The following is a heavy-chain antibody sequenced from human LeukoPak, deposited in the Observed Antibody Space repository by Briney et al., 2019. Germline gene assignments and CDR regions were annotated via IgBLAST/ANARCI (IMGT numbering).Heavy chain of an antibody. D-gene: IGHD3-22*01. Sequence: GGALRLSCSASGFTFTTSAMHWVRQAPGKGLEYVSAISSNGVSTYYADSVKGRFTISRDNSTNTLHLQMSSLRAEDTAVYYCARDPFTYYYDSSGLPSAAFDIWGQGTMVTVSS. CDR3: ARDPFTYYYDSSGLPSAAFDI. V-gene: IGHV3-64D*09. CDR1: GFTFTTSA. CDR2: ISSNGVST. J-gene: IGHJ3*02.